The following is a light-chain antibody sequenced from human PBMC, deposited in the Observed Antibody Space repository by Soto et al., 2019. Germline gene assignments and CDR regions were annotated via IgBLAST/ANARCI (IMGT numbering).Light chain of an antibody. CDR1: QGISSY. CDR2: AAS. CDR3: QQYYSYPPYT. J-gene: IGKJ2*01. V-gene: IGKV1-8*01. Sequence: AIRMTQSPSSLSASTGDRVTITCRASQGISSYLAWYQQKPGKAPKLLIYAASTLQSGVQSRFSGSGSGTDFTLTISCLQSEDLATYYGQQYYSYPPYTFGLGTKLEIK.